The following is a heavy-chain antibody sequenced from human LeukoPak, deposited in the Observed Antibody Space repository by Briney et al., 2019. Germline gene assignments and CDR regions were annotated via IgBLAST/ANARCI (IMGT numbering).Heavy chain of an antibody. CDR2: ISSNGGST. Sequence: GGSLRLSCSASGFTFSSSAIHWVRQAPGKGLEYVSGISSNGGSTYNADSVKGRFTISRDNSKNTVYLQMSSLRPEDTALYYCVKRTGPYFDYWGQGTLVTVSS. CDR1: GFTFSSSA. CDR3: VKRTGPYFDY. V-gene: IGHV3-64D*09. D-gene: IGHD1-1*01. J-gene: IGHJ4*02.